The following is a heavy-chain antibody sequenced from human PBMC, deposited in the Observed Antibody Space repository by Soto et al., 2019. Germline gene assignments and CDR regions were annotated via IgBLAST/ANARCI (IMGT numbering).Heavy chain of an antibody. V-gene: IGHV4-39*07. Sequence: TVFEGTIGDLGYHWVWIRKPPGKGLEWIGSIYYSGSTYYNPSLKSRVTISVDTSKNQFSLKLSSVTAADTAVYYCARVGGVLLRLGELPSTTDDAFDIWGQGTMVTVSS. J-gene: IGHJ3*02. CDR1: EGTIGDLGYH. D-gene: IGHD3-10*01. CDR2: IYYSGST. CDR3: ARVGGVLLRLGELPSTTDDAFDI.